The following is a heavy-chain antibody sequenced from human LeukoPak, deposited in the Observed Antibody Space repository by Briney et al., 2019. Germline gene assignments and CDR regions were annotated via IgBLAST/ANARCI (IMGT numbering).Heavy chain of an antibody. V-gene: IGHV4-59*01. CDR1: GGSISSYY. D-gene: IGHD5-12*01. CDR2: IYYSGST. CDR3: ARARRGYSGYDPTGNYYYYYMDV. J-gene: IGHJ6*03. Sequence: KASETLSLTCTVSGGSISSYYWSWIRQPPGKGLEWIGYIYYSGSTNYNPSLKSRVTISVDTSKNQFSLKLTSVTAADTAVYYCARARRGYSGYDPTGNYYYYYMDVWGIGTTVTVSS.